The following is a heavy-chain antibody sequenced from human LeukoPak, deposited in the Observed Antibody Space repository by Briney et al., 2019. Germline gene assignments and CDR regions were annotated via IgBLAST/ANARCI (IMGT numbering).Heavy chain of an antibody. Sequence: ASVKVYCKASGYTFTSYGISWVRQAPGQGLEWMGWISAYNGNTNYAQKLQGRVTMTTDTSTSTAYMELRSLRSDDTAVYYCARDLVAYRPQHSSGWYTGSFNYFDYWGQGTLVTVSS. CDR3: ARDLVAYRPQHSSGWYTGSFNYFDY. CDR1: GYTFTSYG. V-gene: IGHV1-18*01. CDR2: ISAYNGNT. D-gene: IGHD6-19*01. J-gene: IGHJ4*02.